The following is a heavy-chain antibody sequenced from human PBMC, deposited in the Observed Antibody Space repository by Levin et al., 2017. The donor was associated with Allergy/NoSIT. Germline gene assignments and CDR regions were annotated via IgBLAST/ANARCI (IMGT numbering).Heavy chain of an antibody. CDR3: ARDWGYSNYVSPLGGGYYYGMDV. J-gene: IGHJ6*02. Sequence: GGSLRLSCAASGFTFSSYSMNWVRQAPGKGLEWVSSISSSSSYIYYADSVKGRFTISRDNAKNSLYLQMNSLRAEDTAVYYCARDWGYSNYVSPLGGGYYYGMDVWGQGTTVTVSS. CDR1: GFTFSSYS. V-gene: IGHV3-21*01. D-gene: IGHD4-11*01. CDR2: ISSSSSYI.